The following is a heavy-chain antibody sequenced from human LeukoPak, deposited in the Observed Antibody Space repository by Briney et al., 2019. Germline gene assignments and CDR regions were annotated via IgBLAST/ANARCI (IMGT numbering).Heavy chain of an antibody. CDR1: GGSISSYY. V-gene: IGHV4-59*12. J-gene: IGHJ5*02. CDR2: IYYSGST. CDR3: ARDRALNWFDP. Sequence: KPSETLSLTCTVSGGSISSYYWSWIRQPPGKGLEWIGYIYYSGSTNYNPSLKSRVTISVDTSKNQFSLKLSSVTAADTAVYYCARDRALNWFDPWGQGTLVTVSS.